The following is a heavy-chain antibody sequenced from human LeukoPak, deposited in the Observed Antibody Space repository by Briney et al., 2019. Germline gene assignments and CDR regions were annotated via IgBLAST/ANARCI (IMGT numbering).Heavy chain of an antibody. J-gene: IGHJ4*02. Sequence: ASVKVSCKASGFTFTSSAVQWVRQARGQRLEWIGWIVVGSGNTNYAQKFQERVTITRDMSTSTAYMELSSLRSEDTAVYYCAKGSTPEGELRHDNWGQGTLVAVSS. CDR3: AKGSTPEGELRHDN. CDR1: GFTFTSSA. D-gene: IGHD1-7*01. CDR2: IVVGSGNT. V-gene: IGHV1-58*01.